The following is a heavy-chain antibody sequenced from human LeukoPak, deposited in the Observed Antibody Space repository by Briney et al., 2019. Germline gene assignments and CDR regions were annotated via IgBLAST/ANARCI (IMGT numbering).Heavy chain of an antibody. CDR2: ISGSGGST. CDR1: GFTFSSYG. CDR3: ARLSSENSAGTEYFYMDV. J-gene: IGHJ6*03. Sequence: GGSLRLSCAASGFTFSSYGMSWVRQAPGKGLEWVSAISGSGGSTYYADSVKGRFTISRDNSKNTLYLQMNSLRAEDSAVYYCARLSSENSAGTEYFYMDVWGKGTTVTISS. D-gene: IGHD6-13*01. V-gene: IGHV3-23*01.